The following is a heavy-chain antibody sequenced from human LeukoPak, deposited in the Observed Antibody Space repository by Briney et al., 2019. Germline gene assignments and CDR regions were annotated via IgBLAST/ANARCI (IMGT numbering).Heavy chain of an antibody. CDR3: TTLSIVVVPAAMTYYGMDV. D-gene: IGHD2-2*01. CDR1: GFTFSNAW. V-gene: IGHV3-15*01. CDR2: IKSKTDGGTT. Sequence: PGGSLRLSCAASGFTFSNAWMSWVRQAPGEGLEWVGRIKSKTDGGTTDYAAPVKGRFTISRDDSKNTLYLQMNSLKTEDTAVYYCTTLSIVVVPAAMTYYGMDVWGKGTTVTVSS. J-gene: IGHJ6*04.